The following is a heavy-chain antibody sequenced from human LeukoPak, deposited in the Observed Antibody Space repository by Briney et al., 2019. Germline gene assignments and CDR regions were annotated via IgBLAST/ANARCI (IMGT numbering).Heavy chain of an antibody. CDR1: GFTLRSYA. V-gene: IGHV3-23*01. CDR2: ISGSGGST. D-gene: IGHD1-26*01. Sequence: PGGSLRLSCAASGFTLRSYAMSWVRQAPGKGLEWVSAISGSGGSTYYADSVKGRFTISRDNSKNTLYLQMNSLRAEDTAVYYCAKDLEYAWEAIFDYWGQGTLVTVSS. J-gene: IGHJ4*02. CDR3: AKDLEYAWEAIFDY.